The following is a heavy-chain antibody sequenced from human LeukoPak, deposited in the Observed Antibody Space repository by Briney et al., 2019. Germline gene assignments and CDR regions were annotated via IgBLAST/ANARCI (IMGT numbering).Heavy chain of an antibody. J-gene: IGHJ4*02. CDR2: IYSSGST. CDR3: ARRYCSSARCHSYFDY. CDR1: GGSISGDY. V-gene: IGHV4-4*09. D-gene: IGHD2-2*01. Sequence: PSETLSLTCTVSGGSISGDYWSWIRQPPGKGLEWIGNIYSSGSTNYNPSLKSRVTISVDTSKNQFSLKLSSVTAADTAVDYCARRYCSSARCHSYFDYWGQGTLVTVSS.